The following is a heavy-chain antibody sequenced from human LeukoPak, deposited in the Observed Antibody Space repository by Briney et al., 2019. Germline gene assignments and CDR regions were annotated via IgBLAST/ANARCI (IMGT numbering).Heavy chain of an antibody. J-gene: IGHJ4*02. CDR3: ARKPSGYSSSWPFDY. CDR1: GGSISGYY. CDR2: IYHSGST. D-gene: IGHD6-13*01. Sequence: SETLSLTCTVSGGSISGYYWSWIRQPPGKGLEWIGSIYHSGSTYYNPSLKSRVTISVDTSKNQFSLKLSSVTAADTAVYYCARKPSGYSSSWPFDYWGQGTLVTVSS. V-gene: IGHV4-38-2*02.